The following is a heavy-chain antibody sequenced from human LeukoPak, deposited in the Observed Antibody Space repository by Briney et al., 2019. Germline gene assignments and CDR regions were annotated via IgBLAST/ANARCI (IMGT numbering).Heavy chain of an antibody. CDR2: IIPIFGTA. V-gene: IGHV1-69*13. CDR1: GGTFSSYA. CDR3: ARDRYYDSSGSSDHAFDI. J-gene: IGHJ3*02. Sequence: GASVKVSCKASGGTFSSYAISWVRQAPGQGLEWMGGIIPIFGTANYAQKFQGRVTITAGESTSTAYMELSSLRSEDTAVYYCARDRYYDSSGSSDHAFDIWGQGTMVTVSS. D-gene: IGHD3-22*01.